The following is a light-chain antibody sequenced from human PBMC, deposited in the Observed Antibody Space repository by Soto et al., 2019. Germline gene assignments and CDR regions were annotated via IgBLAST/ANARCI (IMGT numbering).Light chain of an antibody. Sequence: QSVLTQPASVSGSPGQSITISCSGTSSDIGSYDHVAWYQQFPGKSPKLIIYAVSDRPSGVSGRFSGSKSGISASLTISGLQTEDEADYYCISYTDRQSYLFGTGTKVTVL. V-gene: IGLV2-14*03. CDR2: AVS. CDR3: ISYTDRQSYL. CDR1: SSDIGSYDH. J-gene: IGLJ1*01.